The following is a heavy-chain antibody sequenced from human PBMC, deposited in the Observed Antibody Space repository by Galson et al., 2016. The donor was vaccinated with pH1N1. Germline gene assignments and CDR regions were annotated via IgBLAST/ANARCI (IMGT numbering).Heavy chain of an antibody. Sequence: SLRLSCAASGFSFSNYWMSWVRQAPGKGLEWVANIKQDGSEIHYMDSVKGRFTISRDNAKSSVYLQMNSLRAEDTAVYYCTRKIGADWGQGTLLTVSS. CDR1: GFSFSNYW. V-gene: IGHV3-7*01. CDR3: TRKIGAD. J-gene: IGHJ4*02. CDR2: IKQDGSEI. D-gene: IGHD3-22*01.